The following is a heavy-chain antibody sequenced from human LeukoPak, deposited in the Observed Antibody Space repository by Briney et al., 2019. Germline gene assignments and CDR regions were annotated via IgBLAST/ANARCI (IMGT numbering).Heavy chain of an antibody. Sequence: GGSLRLSCSASGFTFSSYAMHWVRQAPGKGLEYVSAISSNGDSTYYADSVKGRFTISRDNSKNTLYLQMGSLRAEDTAVYYCVKGLRYYDSSGTFDYWGQGTLVTVSS. V-gene: IGHV3-64D*06. J-gene: IGHJ4*02. CDR2: ISSNGDST. D-gene: IGHD3-22*01. CDR3: VKGLRYYDSSGTFDY. CDR1: GFTFSSYA.